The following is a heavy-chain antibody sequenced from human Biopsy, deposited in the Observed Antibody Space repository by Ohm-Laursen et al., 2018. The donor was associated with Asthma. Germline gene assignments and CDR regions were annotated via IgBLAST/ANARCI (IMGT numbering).Heavy chain of an antibody. Sequence: SLRLSCAASGFTFDNYTMHWVRQAPGKGLEWVTIISYDGRNTYYADSVEGRFTISRDNSKNTLFLQMSSLRPKDTAVYYCARGGLHYYEYYGMDVWGQGTAVTVSS. CDR1: GFTFDNYT. J-gene: IGHJ6*02. CDR3: ARGGLHYYEYYGMDV. D-gene: IGHD2-21*02. V-gene: IGHV3-30*04. CDR2: ISYDGRNT.